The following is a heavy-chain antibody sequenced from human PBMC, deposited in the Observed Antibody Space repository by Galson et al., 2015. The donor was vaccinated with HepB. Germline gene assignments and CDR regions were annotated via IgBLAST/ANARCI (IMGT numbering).Heavy chain of an antibody. J-gene: IGHJ6*03. V-gene: IGHV1-18*01. D-gene: IGHD3-3*01. CDR1: GYAFTSYG. CDR3: ARAFGPPNHYDFWSGYSQTYYYYMDV. Sequence: SVKVSCKASGYAFTSYGISWVRQAPGQGLEWMGWISAYNGNTNYAQKLQGRVTMTTDTSTSTAYMELRSLRSDDTAVYYCARAFGPPNHYDFWSGYSQTYYYYMDVWGKGTTVTVSS. CDR2: ISAYNGNT.